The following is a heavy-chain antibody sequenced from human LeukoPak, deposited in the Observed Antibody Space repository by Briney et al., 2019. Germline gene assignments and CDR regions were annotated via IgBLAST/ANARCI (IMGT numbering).Heavy chain of an antibody. D-gene: IGHD2-2*01. CDR1: GCSISSSSYY. J-gene: IGHJ4*02. V-gene: IGHV4-39*01. CDR3: ASRAYCSSSSCYWNDE. CDR2: NYYSGST. Sequence: SETLSLTCTVSGCSISSSSYYWGWIPQPPGKGLEWIGSNYYSGSTYYNPSLQSRTTICDDPHNNQFSLKLSSVTDADTVLYYCASRAYCSSSSCYWNDEWGEGTLATLSS.